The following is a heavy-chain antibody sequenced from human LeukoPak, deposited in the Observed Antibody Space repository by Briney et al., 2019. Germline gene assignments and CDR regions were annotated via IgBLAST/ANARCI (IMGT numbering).Heavy chain of an antibody. D-gene: IGHD4-17*01. CDR1: GGSISRYY. V-gene: IGHV4-59*01. CDR3: AREDPQTTVPEGLDV. CDR2: IYFSGAT. Sequence: LETLSLTCTVSGGSISRYYWSWIRQPPGKGLEWIGYIYFSGATNYNPSLESRVTISVDTSKNQFSLKLSSVTAADTAVYYCAREDPQTTVPEGLDVWGQGTTVIVSS. J-gene: IGHJ6*02.